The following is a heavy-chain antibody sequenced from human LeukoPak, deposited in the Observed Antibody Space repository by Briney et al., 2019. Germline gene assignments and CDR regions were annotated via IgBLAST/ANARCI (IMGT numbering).Heavy chain of an antibody. CDR3: ARASRPSNSWFDP. J-gene: IGHJ5*02. CDR1: GHSFSSDSF. V-gene: IGHV4-38-2*01. Sequence: SETLSLTCGVSGHSFSSDSFWGWIRQPPGQGLEWIGSIHERGSTFYNPSLKSRVTISIDTSKNQFSLNVNSVTAADTAVYYCARASRPSNSWFDPWGQGAVVTVSS. D-gene: IGHD6-6*01. CDR2: IHERGST.